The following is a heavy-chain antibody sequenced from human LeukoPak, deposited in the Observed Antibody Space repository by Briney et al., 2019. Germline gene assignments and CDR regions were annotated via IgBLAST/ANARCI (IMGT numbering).Heavy chain of an antibody. J-gene: IGHJ4*02. CDR1: GFTFSSYS. D-gene: IGHD2-15*01. V-gene: IGHV3-23*01. CDR2: ISSNSVNT. CDR3: AKCRAGCYQKGSGY. Sequence: GGSLRLSCAASGFTFSSYSMNWVRQAPGKGLEWVSSISSNSVNTNYADSVKGRFTISRDNSKNTLYLLMNSLRDEDTAVYYCAKCRAGCYQKGSGYWGQGTLVTVSS.